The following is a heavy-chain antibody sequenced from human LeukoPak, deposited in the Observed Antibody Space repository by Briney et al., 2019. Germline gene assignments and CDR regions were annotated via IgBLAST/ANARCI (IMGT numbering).Heavy chain of an antibody. CDR3: APYGDPPADFQH. J-gene: IGHJ1*01. D-gene: IGHD4-17*01. V-gene: IGHV3-30*03. CDR2: ISYDGSNK. Sequence: GGSLRLSCAASGFTFSSYGMHWVRQAPGKGLEWVAVISYDGSNKYYVDSVKGRFTISRDNSRNTLYLQMNSLRPEDSAVYYCAPYGDPPADFQHWGQGTRVTVTS. CDR1: GFTFSSYG.